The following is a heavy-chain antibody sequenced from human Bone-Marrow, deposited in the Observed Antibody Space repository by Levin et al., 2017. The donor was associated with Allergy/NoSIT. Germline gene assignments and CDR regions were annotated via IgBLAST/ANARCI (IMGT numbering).Heavy chain of an antibody. Sequence: SETLSLTCTVSGGSISSSSYYWGWIRQPPGKGLEWIGSIYYSGSTYYNPSLKSRVTISVDTSKNQFSLKLSSVTAADTAVYYCARHCEYYFDYWGQGTLVTVSS. J-gene: IGHJ4*02. CDR1: GGSISSSSYY. CDR3: ARHCEYYFDY. CDR2: IYYSGST. V-gene: IGHV4-39*01.